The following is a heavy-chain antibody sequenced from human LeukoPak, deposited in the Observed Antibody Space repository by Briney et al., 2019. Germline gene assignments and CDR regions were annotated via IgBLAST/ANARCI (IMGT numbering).Heavy chain of an antibody. CDR3: ARHRGYCSSTSCSYNWFDP. J-gene: IGHJ5*02. CDR2: IYYSGST. CDR1: GGSISSYY. D-gene: IGHD2-2*03. V-gene: IGHV4-59*08. Sequence: SETLSLTCTVSGGSISSYYWSWIRQPPGKGLEWIGYIYYSGSTNYNPSLKSRVTISVDTSKNQFSLKLSSVTAADTAVYYCARHRGYCSSTSCSYNWFDPWGQGTLVTVSS.